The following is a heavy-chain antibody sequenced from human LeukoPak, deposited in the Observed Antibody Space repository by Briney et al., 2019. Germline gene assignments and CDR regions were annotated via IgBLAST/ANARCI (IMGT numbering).Heavy chain of an antibody. Sequence: GGSLRLSCAASGFTFSSYAMSWVRQAPGKGPEWVSAISGGGGSTYYADSVKGRFTISRDNSKNTLYLQMNSLRAEDTAVYYCAKDRVVVPAVLGASDYWGQGTLVTVSS. J-gene: IGHJ4*02. CDR1: GFTFSSYA. V-gene: IGHV3-23*01. CDR2: ISGGGGST. D-gene: IGHD2-2*01. CDR3: AKDRVVVPAVLGASDY.